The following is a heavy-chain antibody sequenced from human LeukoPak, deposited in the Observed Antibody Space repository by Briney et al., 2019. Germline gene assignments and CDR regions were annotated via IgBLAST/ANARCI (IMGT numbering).Heavy chain of an antibody. CDR1: GFTFSSYW. J-gene: IGHJ6*03. Sequence: GGPLRLSCAASGFTFSSYWMSWVRQAPGKGLEWVANIKQDGSEKYYVDSVKGRFTISRDNAKNSLYLQMNSLRAEDTAVYYCARDQASYYYYYMDVWGKGTTVTVSS. V-gene: IGHV3-7*01. CDR2: IKQDGSEK. CDR3: ARDQASYYYYYMDV.